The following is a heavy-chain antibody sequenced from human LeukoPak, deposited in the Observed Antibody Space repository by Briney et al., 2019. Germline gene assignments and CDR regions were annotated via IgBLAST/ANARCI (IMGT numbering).Heavy chain of an antibody. J-gene: IGHJ4*02. CDR3: APLRRGSSWGYFDY. CDR1: GFSLSTSGVG. Sequence: SGPTLVNPTQTLTLTCTFSGFSLSTSGVGVGWIRQPPGKALEWLALIYWDDDKRYSPSLKSRLTITKDTSKNQVVLTMTNIDPVHTATYYCAPLRRGSSWGYFDYWGQGTLVTVSS. V-gene: IGHV2-5*02. D-gene: IGHD6-13*01. CDR2: IYWDDDK.